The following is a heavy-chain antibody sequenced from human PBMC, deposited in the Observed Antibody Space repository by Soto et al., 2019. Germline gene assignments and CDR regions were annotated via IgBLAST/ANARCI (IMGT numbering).Heavy chain of an antibody. Sequence: SETLSLTCTVSGGSISSYYWSWIRQPPGKGLEWIGYIYYSGSTNYNPSLKSRVTISVDTSKNQFSLKLSSVTAADTAVYYCARDGGEGWFDPWGQGTLVTVSS. CDR3: ARDGGEGWFDP. CDR1: GGSISSYY. CDR2: IYYSGST. V-gene: IGHV4-59*01. J-gene: IGHJ5*02. D-gene: IGHD2-21*01.